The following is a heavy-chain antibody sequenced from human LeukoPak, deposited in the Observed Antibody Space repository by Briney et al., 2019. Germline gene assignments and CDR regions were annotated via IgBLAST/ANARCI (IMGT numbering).Heavy chain of an antibody. V-gene: IGHV3-30*02. CDR2: IRYDGSNK. D-gene: IGHD2-21*02. J-gene: IGHJ4*02. CDR3: AKDLERHIVVVTASAVDY. CDR1: GFTFSSYG. Sequence: GGSLRLSCAASGFTFSSYGMHWVRQAPGKGLEWVAFIRYDGSNKYYADSVKGRFTISRDNSKNTLYLQMNSLRAEDTAVYYCAKDLERHIVVVTASAVDYWGQGTLVTVSS.